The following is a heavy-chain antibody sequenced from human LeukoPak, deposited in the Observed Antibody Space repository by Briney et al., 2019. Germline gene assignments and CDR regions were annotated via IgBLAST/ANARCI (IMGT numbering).Heavy chain of an antibody. CDR3: ARIRGGNNYHFDY. Sequence: ASVKVSCKASGYTFTDYYIHWVRQPPGRGLEWMGWINPNSGATNYAQKFQGRVTMTKDTSISTGYMELSRLRSDDTAVYYCARIRGGNNYHFDYWGQGTLVTVSS. CDR1: GYTFTDYY. CDR2: INPNSGAT. J-gene: IGHJ4*02. V-gene: IGHV1-2*02. D-gene: IGHD1-26*01.